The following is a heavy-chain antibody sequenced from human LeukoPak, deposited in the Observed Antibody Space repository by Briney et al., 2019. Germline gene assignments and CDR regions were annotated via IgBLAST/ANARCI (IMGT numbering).Heavy chain of an antibody. CDR2: IYNGVNT. CDR3: ARSRAFDSGAFDP. Sequence: PSETLSLTCTVSGASVSSASYWSWIRQPPGKGVEWIAHIYNGVNTNYNPSLKSRVTISVDTSKNQFSLRLNSVTAADTAVYYCARSRAFDSGAFDPWGQGSLVTVSS. J-gene: IGHJ5*02. CDR1: GASVSSASY. D-gene: IGHD1-26*01. V-gene: IGHV4-61*01.